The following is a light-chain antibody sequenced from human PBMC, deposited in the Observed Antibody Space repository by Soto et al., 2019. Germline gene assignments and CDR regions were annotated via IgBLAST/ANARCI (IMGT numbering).Light chain of an antibody. Sequence: DIHITQSPSKLSASVGQRVTATCRASQSISVWLAWYQQRPGKPPNLLIYKASTLASGVPSRFSGSGYGTEFTLTINSLQTDDFATYYCQQYHIYSGTFGQGTKVDIK. V-gene: IGKV1-5*03. CDR2: KAS. CDR1: QSISVW. J-gene: IGKJ1*01. CDR3: QQYHIYSGT.